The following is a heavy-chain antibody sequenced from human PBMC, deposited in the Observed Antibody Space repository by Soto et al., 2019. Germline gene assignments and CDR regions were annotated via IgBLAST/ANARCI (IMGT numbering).Heavy chain of an antibody. D-gene: IGHD3-10*01. CDR3: ARGQNYYPY. V-gene: IGHV4-30-2*01. CDR1: GGSISSGGYS. CDR2: IYHSGST. J-gene: IGHJ4*02. Sequence: PSETLSLTCAVSGGSISSGGYSWSWIRQPPGKGLEWIGYIYHSGSTYYNPSLKSRVTISVDTSKNQFSLKLSSVTAADTAVYYCARGQNYYPYWGQGTLVTVSS.